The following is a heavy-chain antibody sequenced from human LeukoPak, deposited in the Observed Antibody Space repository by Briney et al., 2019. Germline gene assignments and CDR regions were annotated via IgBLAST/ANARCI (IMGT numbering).Heavy chain of an antibody. J-gene: IGHJ4*02. CDR2: IFHSGST. V-gene: IGHV4-59*01. Sequence: PSETLSLTCTVSGASISSYYWSWIRQPPGKRLEWIGYIFHSGSTNYNPSLKSRVTISVDTSKNQLSLKLSSVTAADTAVYYCARGAPGGNDYGDYWGQGTLVTVSS. CDR1: GASISSYY. CDR3: ARGAPGGNDYGDY.